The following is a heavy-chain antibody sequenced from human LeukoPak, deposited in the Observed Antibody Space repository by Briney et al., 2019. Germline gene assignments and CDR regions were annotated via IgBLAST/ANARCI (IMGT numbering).Heavy chain of an antibody. V-gene: IGHV3-30*18. CDR3: AKDQAIGRDGYNSLRYYFDY. D-gene: IGHD5-24*01. CDR2: ISYDGSNK. Sequence: GGSLRLSCAASGFTFSSYGMLWVRQTPGKGLEWVAVISYDGSNKYYADSVKGRFTISRDNSKNTLYLQMNSLRAEDTAVYYCAKDQAIGRDGYNSLRYYFDYWGQGTLVTVSS. CDR1: GFTFSSYG. J-gene: IGHJ4*02.